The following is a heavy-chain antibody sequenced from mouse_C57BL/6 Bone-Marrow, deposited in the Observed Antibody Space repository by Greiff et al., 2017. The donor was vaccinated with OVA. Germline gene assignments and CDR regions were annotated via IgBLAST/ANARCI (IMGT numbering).Heavy chain of an antibody. Sequence: QVQLKESGPELVKPGASVKISCKASGYAFSSSWMNWVKQRPGKGLEWIGRIYPGDGDTNYNGKFKGKATLTADKSSSTAYMQLSSLTSEDSAVYFCARHGRRYYAMDYWGQGTSVTVSS. CDR2: IYPGDGDT. V-gene: IGHV1-82*01. J-gene: IGHJ4*01. CDR3: ARHGRRYYAMDY. D-gene: IGHD4-1*01. CDR1: GYAFSSSW.